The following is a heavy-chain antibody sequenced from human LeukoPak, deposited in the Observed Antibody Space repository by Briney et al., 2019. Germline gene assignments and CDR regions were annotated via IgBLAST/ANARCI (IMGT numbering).Heavy chain of an antibody. CDR3: ARGDSSGWYFDD. CDR2: INWNGGST. V-gene: IGHV3-20*04. D-gene: IGHD6-19*01. Sequence: GGPLRLSCTAPGSRFDDHGMAWGRQAPGKGLEWVCGINWNGGSTGYADSVKGRFTISIDNAKNSLYLQMNSLRADATALYSCARGDSSGWYFDDWGQGTLVTVSS. J-gene: IGHJ4*02. CDR1: GSRFDDHG.